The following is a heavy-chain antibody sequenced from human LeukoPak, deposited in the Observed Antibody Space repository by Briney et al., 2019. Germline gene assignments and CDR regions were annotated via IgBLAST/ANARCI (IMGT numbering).Heavy chain of an antibody. CDR2: IYHSGST. V-gene: IGHV4-4*02. Sequence: SGTLSLTCAVSGGSISSSNWWSWVRQPPGKGLEWIGEIYHSGSTNYNPSLKSRVTISVDTSKNQFSLKLSSVTAADTAVYYCARDSSGYSYYYYGMDVWGQGTTVTVSS. D-gene: IGHD3-22*01. CDR3: ARDSSGYSYYYYGMDV. CDR1: GGSISSSNW. J-gene: IGHJ6*02.